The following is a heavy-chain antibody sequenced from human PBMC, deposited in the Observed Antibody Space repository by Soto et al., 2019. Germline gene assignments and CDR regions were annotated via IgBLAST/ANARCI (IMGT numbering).Heavy chain of an antibody. J-gene: IGHJ6*02. Sequence: EVQLVESGGGLVKPGGSLRLSCAASGFTFSSYSMNWVRQAPGKGLEWVSSISSSSSYIYYADSVKGRLTISRDNAKNSLYLQMNILRADDTAVYYCARGLTGIAAAGPGYYYYGMDVWGQGTTVTVSS. CDR3: ARGLTGIAAAGPGYYYYGMDV. CDR1: GFTFSSYS. D-gene: IGHD6-13*01. CDR2: ISSSSSYI. V-gene: IGHV3-21*01.